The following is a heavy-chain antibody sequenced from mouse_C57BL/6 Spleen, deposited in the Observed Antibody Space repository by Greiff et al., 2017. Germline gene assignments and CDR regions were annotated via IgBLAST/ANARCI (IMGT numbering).Heavy chain of an antibody. CDR2: IYPGSGST. J-gene: IGHJ4*01. CDR3: ARGPPAPIYSNYAMEY. V-gene: IGHV1-55*01. Sequence: QVQLQQPGAELVKPGASVKMSCKASGYTFTSYWITWVKQRPGQGLEWIGDIYPGSGSTNYNEKFKSKATLTVDTSSSTAYMQLSSLTSEDSAVYYCARGPPAPIYSNYAMEYWGQGTSVTVSA. CDR1: GYTFTSYW. D-gene: IGHD2-5*01.